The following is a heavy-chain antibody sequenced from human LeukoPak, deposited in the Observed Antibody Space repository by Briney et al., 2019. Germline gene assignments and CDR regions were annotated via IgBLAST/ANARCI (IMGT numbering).Heavy chain of an antibody. J-gene: IGHJ6*02. CDR2: INSDGSGT. CDR1: GFIFGNYR. V-gene: IGHV3-74*01. Sequence: PGGSLRLSCATSGFIFGNYRMHWVRQAPGKGLVWVSRINSDGSGTDYAESVKGRFTISRDNSKNTLYLQMNSLRAEDTAVYYCARELAALAGMDVWGQGTTVTVSS. CDR3: ARELAALAGMDV. D-gene: IGHD6-6*01.